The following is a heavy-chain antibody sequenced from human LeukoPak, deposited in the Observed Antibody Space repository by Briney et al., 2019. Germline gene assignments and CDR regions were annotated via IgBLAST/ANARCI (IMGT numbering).Heavy chain of an antibody. J-gene: IGHJ4*02. D-gene: IGHD1-1*01. CDR3: AKARLDNHFDY. Sequence: GGSLRLSCAAPGFTFSSYGMHWVRQAPGKGLEWVAVIWYDGSNKYYADSVKGRFTISRDNSKNTLYLQMNSLRAEDTAVYYCAKARLDNHFDYWGQGTLVTVSS. CDR2: IWYDGSNK. CDR1: GFTFSSYG. V-gene: IGHV3-33*06.